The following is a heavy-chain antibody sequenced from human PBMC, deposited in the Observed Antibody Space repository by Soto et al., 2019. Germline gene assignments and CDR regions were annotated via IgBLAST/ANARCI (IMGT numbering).Heavy chain of an antibody. CDR1: GGTFSSYA. Sequence: GASVKVSCKASGGTFSSYAISWVRQAPGQGLEWMGGIIPIFGTANYAQKFQGRVTITADESTSTAYMELSSLRSEDTAVYYCARKAYSSIYYYGMGVWGQGTTVTVSS. D-gene: IGHD6-13*01. CDR3: ARKAYSSIYYYGMGV. V-gene: IGHV1-69*13. J-gene: IGHJ6*02. CDR2: IIPIFGTA.